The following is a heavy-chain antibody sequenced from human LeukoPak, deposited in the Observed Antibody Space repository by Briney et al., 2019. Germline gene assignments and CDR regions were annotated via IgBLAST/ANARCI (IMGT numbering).Heavy chain of an antibody. CDR2: INASGGST. D-gene: IGHD5-12*01. J-gene: IGHJ4*02. CDR1: GYSFTGYC. CDR3: ARDIPLPDIVATAYPGYYFDY. Sequence: ASVKVSCKASGYSFTGYCMHWVRQAPGQGLEWMGIINASGGSTSYAQKFQGRVTMTRDMSTSTVYMELSSLRSEDTAVYYCARDIPLPDIVATAYPGYYFDYWGQGTLVTVSS. V-gene: IGHV1-46*01.